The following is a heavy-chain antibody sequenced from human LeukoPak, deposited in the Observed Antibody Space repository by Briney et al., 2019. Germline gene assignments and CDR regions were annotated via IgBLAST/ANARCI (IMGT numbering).Heavy chain of an antibody. CDR1: GYTFTSYD. D-gene: IGHD2-2*01. J-gene: IGHJ5*02. CDR3: ARVGYCSSTSCYGEFDP. Sequence: ASVKVSCKASGYTFTSYDINWVRQATGQGLEWMGWMNPNSGNTGYAQKFQGRVTITRNTSISTAYMELSSLRSEDTAVYYCARVGYCSSTSCYGEFDPWGQGTLVTVSS. V-gene: IGHV1-8*03. CDR2: MNPNSGNT.